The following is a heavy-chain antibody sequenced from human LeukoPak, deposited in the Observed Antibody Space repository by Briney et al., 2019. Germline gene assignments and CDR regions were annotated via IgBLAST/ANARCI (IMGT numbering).Heavy chain of an antibody. Sequence: PSETLSLTCTVSGGSISSYYWSWLRQPPGKGLEWIGYIYYSGSTNYNPSLKSRVTISVGTSKNQFSLKLSSVTAADTAVYYCARGNVVVPAVDYWGQGTLVTVSS. CDR3: ARGNVVVPAVDY. V-gene: IGHV4-59*01. CDR2: IYYSGST. D-gene: IGHD2-2*01. J-gene: IGHJ4*02. CDR1: GGSISSYY.